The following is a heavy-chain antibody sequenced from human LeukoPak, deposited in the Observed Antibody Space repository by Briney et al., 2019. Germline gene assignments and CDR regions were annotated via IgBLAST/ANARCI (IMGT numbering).Heavy chain of an antibody. CDR2: IHYSGST. CDR1: GSMYNYY. V-gene: IGHV4-59*12. Sequence: SETLSLTCTVSGSMYNYYWSWIRQPPGKGLEWIGYIHYSGSTNYNPSLKSRVTISVDTSKNQFSLKLSSVTAADTAVYFCAGDYGDYYFDYWGQGTLVTVSS. CDR3: AGDYGDYYFDY. J-gene: IGHJ4*02. D-gene: IGHD4-17*01.